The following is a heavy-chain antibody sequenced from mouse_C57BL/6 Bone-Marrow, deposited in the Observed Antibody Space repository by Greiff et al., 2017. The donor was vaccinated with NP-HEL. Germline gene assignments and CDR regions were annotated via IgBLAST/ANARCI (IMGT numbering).Heavy chain of an antibody. J-gene: IGHJ2*01. CDR2: IDPNSGGT. CDR3: VSIYDGYYGGCFDY. D-gene: IGHD2-3*01. V-gene: IGHV1-72*01. CDR1: GYTFTSYW. Sequence: VKLQQPGAELVKPGASVKLSCKASGYTFTSYWMHWVKQRPGRGLEWIGRIDPNSGGTKYNEKFKSKATLTVDKPSSTAYMQLSSLTSEDSAVYYCVSIYDGYYGGCFDYWGQGTTLTVSS.